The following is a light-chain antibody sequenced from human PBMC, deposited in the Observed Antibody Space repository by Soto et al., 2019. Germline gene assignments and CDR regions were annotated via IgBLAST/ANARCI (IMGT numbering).Light chain of an antibody. CDR2: GAS. CDR1: QSVRSY. J-gene: IGKJ1*01. Sequence: VVMTQSPATLSVSPGERATLSCGASQSVRSYLAWYQQKPGQAPRLLIHGASTRAPGIPVRFSGSGSGTDFTLTISSLQSEDFAVYYCHQYDHWPQTFGQGTKVDIK. CDR3: HQYDHWPQT. V-gene: IGKV3-15*01.